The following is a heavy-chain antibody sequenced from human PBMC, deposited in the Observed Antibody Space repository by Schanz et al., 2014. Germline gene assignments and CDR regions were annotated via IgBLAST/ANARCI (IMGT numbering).Heavy chain of an antibody. V-gene: IGHV3-48*04. CDR3: AKDSCSSTTCYGYGMDV. D-gene: IGHD2-2*01. Sequence: EVQLLESGGGLVQPGGSLRLSCAAYGFTLSSYAMHWVRQAPGKGLEWVSYISGTTTYTNYADSVKGRFTISRDNAKNSLYLQMNSLRAEDTAVYYCAKDSCSSTTCYGYGMDVWGQGSTVTVSS. CDR2: ISGTTTYT. CDR1: GFTLSSYA. J-gene: IGHJ6*02.